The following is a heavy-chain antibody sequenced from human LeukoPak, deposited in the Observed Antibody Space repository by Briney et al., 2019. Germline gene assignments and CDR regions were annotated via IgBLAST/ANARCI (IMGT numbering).Heavy chain of an antibody. V-gene: IGHV3-7*01. CDR3: ARAVDLADY. CDR1: GFTFSDHW. J-gene: IGHJ4*02. CDR2: IRQDGSSI. Sequence: GGSLRLSCAASGFTFSDHWMSWVRQAPGKGLEWVANIRQDGSSIFYADSVKGRFTISRDNAKNSVLLQMDNLTPDDTAVYYCARAVDLADYWGQGTLVTVSS.